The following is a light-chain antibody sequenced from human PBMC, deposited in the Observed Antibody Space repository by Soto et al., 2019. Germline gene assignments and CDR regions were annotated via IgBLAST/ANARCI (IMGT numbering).Light chain of an antibody. CDR2: SNN. V-gene: IGLV1-44*01. CDR3: AAWDDSLKGPV. Sequence: QSVLAQPPSASGTPGQRVIISCSGSSSNIGDNTVNWYQQLPGTAPKLLIYSNNQRPAGVPDRFSGSKSGTSASLAISGLQSEDEADYYCAAWDDSLKGPVFGTGTKVTVL. J-gene: IGLJ1*01. CDR1: SSNIGDNT.